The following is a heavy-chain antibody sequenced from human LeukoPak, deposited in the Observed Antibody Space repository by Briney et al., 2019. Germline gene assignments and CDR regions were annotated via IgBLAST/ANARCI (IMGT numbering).Heavy chain of an antibody. CDR1: GGSFSGYY. Sequence: SETLSLTCAVYGGSFSGYYWSWIRQPPGKGLERIGQINHSGSTNYNPSLKSRVSMSVDTSKNQFSLKLSSVTAADTAVYYCARETSLWFGELSSAFDIWGQGTMVTVSS. D-gene: IGHD3-10*01. J-gene: IGHJ3*02. CDR3: ARETSLWFGELSSAFDI. V-gene: IGHV4-34*01. CDR2: INHSGST.